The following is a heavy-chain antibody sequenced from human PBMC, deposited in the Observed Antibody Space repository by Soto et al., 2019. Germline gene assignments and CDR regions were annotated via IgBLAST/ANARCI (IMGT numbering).Heavy chain of an antibody. CDR1: GFTFSSYG. J-gene: IGHJ4*02. Sequence: GGSLRLSCAASGFTFSSYGMHWVRQAPGKGLEWVAVIWYDGSNKYYADSVKGRFTISRDNSKNTLYLQMNSLRAEDTAVYYCARIKGLRDGYNYVDFDYWGQGTLVTVSS. CDR2: IWYDGSNK. V-gene: IGHV3-33*01. CDR3: ARIKGLRDGYNYVDFDY. D-gene: IGHD5-12*01.